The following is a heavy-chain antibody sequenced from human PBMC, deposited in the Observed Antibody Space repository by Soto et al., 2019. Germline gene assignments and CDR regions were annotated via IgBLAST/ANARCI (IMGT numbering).Heavy chain of an antibody. D-gene: IGHD3-22*01. CDR3: ARVYYYDSSGYYRRSFDY. V-gene: IGHV4-30-4*08. CDR1: GDSVDSVDYY. Sequence: SETLSLTCTVSGDSVDSVDYYWGWIRQPPGKGLEWIGYIYYSGSTYYNPSLKSRVTISVDTSKNQFSLKLSSVTAADTAVYYCARVYYYDSSGYYRRSFDYWGQGTLVTVSS. CDR2: IYYSGST. J-gene: IGHJ4*02.